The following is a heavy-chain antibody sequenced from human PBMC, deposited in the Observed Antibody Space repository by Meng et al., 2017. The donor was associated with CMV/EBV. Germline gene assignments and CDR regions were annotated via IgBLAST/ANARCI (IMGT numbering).Heavy chain of an antibody. J-gene: IGHJ6*02. D-gene: IGHD3-3*01. Sequence: ASVKVSCKASGHTFTSYDINWVRQATGQGLEWMGWMNPNSGNTGYAQKFQGRVTMTRNTSISTAYMELSSLRSEDTAVYYCARGAAPYYDFWSGYYLWGFYYGMDVWGQGTTVTVSS. CDR1: GHTFTSYD. V-gene: IGHV1-8*01. CDR3: ARGAAPYYDFWSGYYLWGFYYGMDV. CDR2: MNPNSGNT.